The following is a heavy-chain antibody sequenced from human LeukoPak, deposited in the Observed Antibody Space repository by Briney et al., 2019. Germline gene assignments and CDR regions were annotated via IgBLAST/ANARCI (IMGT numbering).Heavy chain of an antibody. CDR2: IIPIFGTA. CDR3: ARLKPGVVPAATGRFDP. D-gene: IGHD2-2*01. CDR1: GYTLTSYD. V-gene: IGHV1-69*13. J-gene: IGHJ5*02. Sequence: ASVKVSCKASGYTLTSYDINWVRQATGLGLEWMGGIIPIFGTANYAQKFQGRVTITADESTSTAYMELSSLRSEDTAVYYCARLKPGVVPAATGRFDPWGQGTLVTVSS.